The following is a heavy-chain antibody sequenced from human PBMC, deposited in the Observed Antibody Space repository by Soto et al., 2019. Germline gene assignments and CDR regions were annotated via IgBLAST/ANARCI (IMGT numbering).Heavy chain of an antibody. CDR1: GYTFTSYG. CDR2: ISAYNGNT. Sequence: QVQLVQSGAEVKKPGASVKVSCKASGYTFTSYGISWVRQAPGQGLEWMGWISAYNGNTKYAQKPQGRVTMTTDTYTRPAYMERGSLSSDDTAVHHCARRPPPLDVWGQGTPVTVSS. V-gene: IGHV1-18*01. CDR3: ARRPPPLDV. J-gene: IGHJ6*02.